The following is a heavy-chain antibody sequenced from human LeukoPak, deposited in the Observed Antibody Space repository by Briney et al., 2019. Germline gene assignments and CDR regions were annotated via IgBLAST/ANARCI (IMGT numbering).Heavy chain of an antibody. V-gene: IGHV4-4*07. CDR2: IYPDGST. J-gene: IGHJ5*02. D-gene: IGHD1-26*01. CDR1: GGSISDYY. CDR3: ARVPGGTWFDP. Sequence: MTSETLSLTCTVSGGSISDYYWSWIRQPAGKGLEWIGRIYPDGSTGYSPSLKSRVTISVDTSKNQFSLKLSSVTAADTAVYYCARVPGGTWFDPWGQGTLVTVSS.